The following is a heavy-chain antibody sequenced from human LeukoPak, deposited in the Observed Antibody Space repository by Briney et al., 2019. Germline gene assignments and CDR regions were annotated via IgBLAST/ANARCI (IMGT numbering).Heavy chain of an antibody. D-gene: IGHD4-17*01. J-gene: IGHJ4*02. CDR3: ARVPSLRRFDY. CDR2: IYYSGTT. V-gene: IGHV4-59*08. Sequence: SETLSLTCTVSGGSISSYYWSWIRQPPGKGLEWIGYIYYSGTTNYNPSLKSRVTISVDTSKNQFSLKLSSVTAADTAVYYCARVPSLRRFDYWGQGTLVTVSS. CDR1: GGSISSYY.